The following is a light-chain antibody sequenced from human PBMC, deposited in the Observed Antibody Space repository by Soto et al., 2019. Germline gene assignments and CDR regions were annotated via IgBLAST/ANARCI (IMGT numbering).Light chain of an antibody. V-gene: IGLV2-8*01. Sequence: QSVLTQPPSASGSPGQAVTISCSGTSRDVGGYDSVSWYQHHPGKVPKLIIFDVDKWPSGVPDRFSGFKSGNTASLTVSGLRAEDEADYYCSSYAGSNTFVFGTGTKVTV. CDR1: SRDVGGYDS. J-gene: IGLJ1*01. CDR3: SSYAGSNTFV. CDR2: DVD.